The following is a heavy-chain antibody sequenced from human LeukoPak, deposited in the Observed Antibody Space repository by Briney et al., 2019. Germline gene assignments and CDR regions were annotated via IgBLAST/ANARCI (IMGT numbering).Heavy chain of an antibody. Sequence: ASMKVSCNASGYTFTSYGITWVRQAPGQGLEWMGWISVYNANTGYAQKLQGRVTMTTDTSTSTAYMELTSLTSDDTAVYYCARGCSGGRCYYAVDMWGQGTMVIVSS. D-gene: IGHD2-15*01. V-gene: IGHV1-18*01. CDR1: GYTFTSYG. CDR2: ISVYNANT. J-gene: IGHJ3*02. CDR3: ARGCSGGRCYYAVDM.